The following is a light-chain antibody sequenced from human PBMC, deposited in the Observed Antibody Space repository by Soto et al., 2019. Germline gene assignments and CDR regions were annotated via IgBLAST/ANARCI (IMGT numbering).Light chain of an antibody. CDR2: GTS. Sequence: IQMTQSPSSLSASVGDRVTITCQASEDITNHLNWYQQKPGKAPNLLISGTSTLQAGVPSRFSGSGSGTDFTFTISSLQSEDIATYYCQHYKNFPLTFGGGTMVQIK. J-gene: IGKJ4*01. CDR3: QHYKNFPLT. CDR1: EDITNH. V-gene: IGKV1-33*01.